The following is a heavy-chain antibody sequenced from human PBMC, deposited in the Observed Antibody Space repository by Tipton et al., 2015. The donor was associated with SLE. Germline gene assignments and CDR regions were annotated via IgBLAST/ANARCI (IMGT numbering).Heavy chain of an antibody. D-gene: IGHD3-10*01. CDR3: ATFRDMVQGVIGAFNI. Sequence: TLSLTCTVSGGSIRSGSYYWTWIRQPAGTGLEWIGRIFTIGTTSYNPSLKSRVTISLDTSKNQFSLKLSSVTAADTAVYYCATFRDMVQGVIGAFNIWGQGTMVTVSS. CDR2: IFTIGTT. J-gene: IGHJ3*02. V-gene: IGHV4-61*02. CDR1: GGSIRSGSYY.